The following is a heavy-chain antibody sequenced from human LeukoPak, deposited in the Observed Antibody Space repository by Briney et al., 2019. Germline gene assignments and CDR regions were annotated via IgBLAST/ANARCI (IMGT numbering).Heavy chain of an antibody. CDR3: ARGLRFLEWLFDY. V-gene: IGHV4-59*01. CDR2: IYYSGST. D-gene: IGHD3-3*01. Sequence: SETLSLTCTVSGYSISSYYWSWIRQPPGKGLEWIGYIYYSGSTNYNPSLKSRVTISVDTSKNQFSLKLSSVTAADTAVYYCARGLRFLEWLFDYWGQGTLVTVSS. J-gene: IGHJ4*02. CDR1: GYSISSYY.